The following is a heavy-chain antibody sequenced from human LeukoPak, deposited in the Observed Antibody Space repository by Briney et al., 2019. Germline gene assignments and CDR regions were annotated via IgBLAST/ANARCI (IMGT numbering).Heavy chain of an antibody. CDR2: IGTSSSTI. CDR1: GFTFSSYS. D-gene: IGHD2-15*01. J-gene: IGHJ5*02. Sequence: GGSLRLSCAASGFTFSSYSMNWVRQAPGKGLEWVSYIGTSSSTIYYADSVKGRFTISRDNARNSLYLQMNSLRDEDTAVYYCARAAVRCSGGSCDVWFDPWGQGTLVTVSS. CDR3: ARAAVRCSGGSCDVWFDP. V-gene: IGHV3-48*02.